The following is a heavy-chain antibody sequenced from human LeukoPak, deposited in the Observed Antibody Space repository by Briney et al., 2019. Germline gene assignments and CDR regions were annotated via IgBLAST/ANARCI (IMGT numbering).Heavy chain of an antibody. CDR2: ISEFGDTI. CDR3: ARDGITISDY. D-gene: IGHD3-9*01. J-gene: IGHJ4*02. V-gene: IGHV3-48*01. CDR1: GFTFSSYA. Sequence: GGSLRLSCAASGFTFSSYAIHWVRQAPGKGLEWVSYISEFGDTIYYADSVEGRFTISRDNAKDSLYLQMNSLRAEDTAVYYCARDGITISDYWGQGTLVTVSS.